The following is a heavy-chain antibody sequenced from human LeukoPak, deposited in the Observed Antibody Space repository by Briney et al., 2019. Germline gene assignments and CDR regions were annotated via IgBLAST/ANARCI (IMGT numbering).Heavy chain of an antibody. CDR1: GYSFSTYW. V-gene: IGHV5-10-1*01. CDR3: ARGSGSSGYYGMDV. CDR2: INPSDSYT. J-gene: IGHJ6*04. Sequence: GESLTISCKGSGYSFSTYWINWVRQTPGKGPEWMGRINPSDSYTKYSPSFQGHVTISTDKSINTVHLQWSSLKASDTATYYCARGSGSSGYYGMDVWGTGTTVTVSS. D-gene: IGHD3-10*01.